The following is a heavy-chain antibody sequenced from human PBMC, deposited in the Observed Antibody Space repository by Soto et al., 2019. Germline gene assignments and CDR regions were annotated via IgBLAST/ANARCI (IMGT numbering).Heavy chain of an antibody. CDR1: GFTFSDYG. J-gene: IGHJ6*02. D-gene: IGHD1-26*01. V-gene: IGHV3-30*18. Sequence: QVQLVESGGGVVQPGRSLRLSCAASGFTFSDYGIHWVRQAPGKGLEWVAVISYEGSKTYHADSVKGRFTISRDNSKNTLYLQMASLRPEDTAVYYCAKDHWAAYIGYAIRNDLAVWGQGTTVTVSS. CDR3: AKDHWAAYIGYAIRNDLAV. CDR2: ISYEGSKT.